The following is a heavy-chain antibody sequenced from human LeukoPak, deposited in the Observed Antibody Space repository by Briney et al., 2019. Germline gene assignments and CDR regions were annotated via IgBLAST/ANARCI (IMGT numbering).Heavy chain of an antibody. Sequence: GGSLRLSCAASGFTVSSNYMSWVRQAPGKGLEWVSVIYGGGSTYYADSVKGRFTISRDNSKNTLYLQMNSLRAEDTAVYYCARDRLERRLYYYGMDVWGQGTTVTVSS. CDR3: ARDRLERRLYYYGMDV. J-gene: IGHJ6*02. CDR2: IYGGGST. CDR1: GFTVSSNY. D-gene: IGHD1-1*01. V-gene: IGHV3-66*01.